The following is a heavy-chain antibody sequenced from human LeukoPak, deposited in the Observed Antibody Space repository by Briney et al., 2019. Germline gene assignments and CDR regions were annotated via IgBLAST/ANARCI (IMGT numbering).Heavy chain of an antibody. V-gene: IGHV5-51*01. CDR3: ARHPSSGWSQLDV. J-gene: IGHJ6*02. CDR1: GYSYTSYW. CDR2: IYPGDSNT. D-gene: IGHD6-19*01. Sequence: GESLKISCKGSGYSYTSYWIAWVRQMPGKGLEWMGIIYPGDSNTRYSPSFQGQVTISADKSISTAYLQWSSLKASDTAMYYCARHPSSGWSQLDVWGQGTTVTVSS.